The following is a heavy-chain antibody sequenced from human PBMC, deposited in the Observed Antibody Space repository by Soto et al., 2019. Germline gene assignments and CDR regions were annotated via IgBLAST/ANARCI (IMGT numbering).Heavy chain of an antibody. V-gene: IGHV1-2*02. D-gene: IGHD2-2*02. Sequence: GAPVKVSCMASGYPFTDYYIYWLRQAPGHGLEWMGWINPDSRATNYAHNFPGRVTMTRDTSIRAAAMALRRLSSDDTSVYYCARDQGGYMVSGMDVWGQGTSVPVSS. CDR3: ARDQGGYMVSGMDV. CDR1: GYPFTDYY. CDR2: INPDSRAT. J-gene: IGHJ6*02.